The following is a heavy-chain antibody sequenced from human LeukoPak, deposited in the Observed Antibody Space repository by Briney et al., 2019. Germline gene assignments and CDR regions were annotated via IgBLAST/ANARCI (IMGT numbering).Heavy chain of an antibody. J-gene: IGHJ3*02. CDR2: IYHSGST. V-gene: IGHV4-30-2*01. D-gene: IGHD2-2*01. CDR3: ASPTRSGYCSSTSCYGGAFDI. Sequence: PSQTLSLTCTVSGGSISSGGYYWSWIRQPPGKGLEWIGYIYHSGSTYYNPSLKSRVTISVDRSKNQFSLKLSSVTAADTAVYYCASPTRSGYCSSTSCYGGAFDIWGQGTMVTVSS. CDR1: GGSISSGGYY.